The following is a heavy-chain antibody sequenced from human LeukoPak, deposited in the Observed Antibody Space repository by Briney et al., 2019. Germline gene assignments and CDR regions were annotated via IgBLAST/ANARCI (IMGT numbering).Heavy chain of an antibody. J-gene: IGHJ4*02. Sequence: GGSLRLSCAASGFTFSSYGMSWVHQAPGMGLEWVSAISGSGGTTYYADSVKGRFTISRDNSKNTLYLQMNSLRAEDTAVYYCARAMVRGVIITFWGYWGQGTLVTVSS. CDR2: ISGSGGTT. CDR1: GFTFSSYG. CDR3: ARAMVRGVIITFWGY. V-gene: IGHV3-23*01. D-gene: IGHD3-10*01.